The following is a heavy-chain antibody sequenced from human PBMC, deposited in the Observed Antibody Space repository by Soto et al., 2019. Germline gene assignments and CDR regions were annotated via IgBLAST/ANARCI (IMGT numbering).Heavy chain of an antibody. CDR3: ARDLKVGATYADGFDI. D-gene: IGHD1-26*01. CDR1: GGIFSSYS. V-gene: IGHV1-69*08. Sequence: QVQLVQSGAEVKKPGSSVNVSCKASGGIFSSYSVSWVRQAPGQGLEWMGRIIPILGMPNYAQKFQGRVTITADKSTRTAYMQLSRLRSEDKALYYCARDLKVGATYADGFDIWGQGTMVTVSS. CDR2: IIPILGMP. J-gene: IGHJ3*02.